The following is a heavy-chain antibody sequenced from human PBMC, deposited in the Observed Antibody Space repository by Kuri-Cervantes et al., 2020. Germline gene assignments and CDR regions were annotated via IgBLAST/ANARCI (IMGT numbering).Heavy chain of an antibody. CDR1: GFTFSSYW. V-gene: IGHV4-4*02. D-gene: IGHD3-9*01. Sequence: GSLRLSCAASGFTFSSYWMSWVRKAPGKGLEWIGSIYYSGSTDYNRSLKSRVTISVDMSKNQFFLWLCSVTAADTAVYYCANDTYDILTGYQTGRFRYFDLWGRGTLVTVSS. CDR3: ANDTYDILTGYQTGRFRYFDL. J-gene: IGHJ2*01. CDR2: IYYSGST.